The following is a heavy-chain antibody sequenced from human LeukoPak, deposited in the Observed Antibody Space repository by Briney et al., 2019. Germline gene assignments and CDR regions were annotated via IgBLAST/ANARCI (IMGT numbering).Heavy chain of an antibody. CDR2: IKQEGSEK. J-gene: IGHJ4*02. Sequence: PGGSLRLSCTASGFTFSTYWMSWVRQAPGKGLEWVANIKQEGSEKYYVDSVKGRFTISRDNAKNSLYLQMDSLRADDTAVYYCARDKLHGPTLLDYWGQGTLVTVSS. CDR3: ARDKLHGPTLLDY. D-gene: IGHD2-21*01. V-gene: IGHV3-7*01. CDR1: GFTFSTYW.